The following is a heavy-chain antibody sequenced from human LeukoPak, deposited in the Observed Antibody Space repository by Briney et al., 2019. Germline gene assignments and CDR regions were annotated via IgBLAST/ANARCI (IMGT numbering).Heavy chain of an antibody. V-gene: IGHV3-9*01. CDR2: ISWNSGTI. Sequence: GGSLRLSCAASGFTFDDYAMHWVRQAPGEGLEWVSGISWNSGTIGYADSVKGRFTISRDNAKNSLYLQVNSLRAEDTALYYCAKDRGYNYGKGVDYWGQGTLVTVSS. D-gene: IGHD5-18*01. J-gene: IGHJ4*02. CDR3: AKDRGYNYGKGVDY. CDR1: GFTFDDYA.